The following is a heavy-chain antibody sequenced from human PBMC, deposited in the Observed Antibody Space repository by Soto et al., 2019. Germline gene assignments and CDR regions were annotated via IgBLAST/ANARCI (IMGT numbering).Heavy chain of an antibody. Sequence: SETLSLTCIVSGESISSSSYYWGWIRQPPGKGLEWIGSIYYSGRTYHNPSFKGRVTISIDTSKNQFSLKLSSVTATDTAVYYCARQRTTVVTQAYFDHWGQGALVTVSS. J-gene: IGHJ4*02. D-gene: IGHD2-21*02. CDR3: ARQRTTVVTQAYFDH. CDR1: GESISSSSYY. CDR2: IYYSGRT. V-gene: IGHV4-39*01.